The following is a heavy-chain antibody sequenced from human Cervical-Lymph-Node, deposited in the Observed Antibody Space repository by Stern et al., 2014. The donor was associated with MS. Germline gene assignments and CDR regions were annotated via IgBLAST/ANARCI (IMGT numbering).Heavy chain of an antibody. D-gene: IGHD3-10*01. V-gene: IGHV4-31*03. CDR2: TYYRGRT. J-gene: IGHJ4*02. Sequence: QVQLQESGPGLVKPSQTLSLTCTVSGGSISSAGYYWSWIRQHPGKGLEWIGSTYYRGRTYYNPSLKSRVTISVDTSKKHFSLQLTSVTAADTALYYCARAIRDPKTRDGSTYFFDYWGQGALVTVSS. CDR1: GGSISSAGYY. CDR3: ARAIRDPKTRDGSTYFFDY.